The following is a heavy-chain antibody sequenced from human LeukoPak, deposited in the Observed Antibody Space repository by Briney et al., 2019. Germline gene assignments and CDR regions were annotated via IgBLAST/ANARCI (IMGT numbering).Heavy chain of an antibody. Sequence: GGSLRLSCAVSGFTFSRHAMSWVRQAPGKGLEWVSAISGSGGSTYYADSVKGRFTISRDNSRNTLYLEMSRLRAEDTAVYYCAKGWNSRGFEYWGQGTLVTVSS. J-gene: IGHJ4*02. CDR3: AKGWNSRGFEY. CDR1: GFTFSRHA. CDR2: ISGSGGST. V-gene: IGHV3-23*01. D-gene: IGHD1-7*01.